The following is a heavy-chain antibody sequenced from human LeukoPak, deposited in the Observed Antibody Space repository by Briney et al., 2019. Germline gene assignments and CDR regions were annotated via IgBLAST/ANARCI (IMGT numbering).Heavy chain of an antibody. J-gene: IGHJ4*02. Sequence: SETLSLTCTVSGDSISSYYWSWIRQPPGKGLEWIGEINHSGSTNYNPSLKSRVTISVDTSKNQFSLKLSSVTAADTAVYYCARGPRDGYIWRHAYFDYWGQGTLVAVSS. CDR2: INHSGST. D-gene: IGHD5-24*01. V-gene: IGHV4-34*01. CDR3: ARGPRDGYIWRHAYFDY. CDR1: GDSISSYY.